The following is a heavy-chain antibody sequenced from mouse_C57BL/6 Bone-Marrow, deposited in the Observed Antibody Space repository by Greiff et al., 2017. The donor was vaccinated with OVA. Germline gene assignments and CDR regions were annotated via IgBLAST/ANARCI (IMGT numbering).Heavy chain of an antibody. J-gene: IGHJ4*01. D-gene: IGHD1-1*01. Sequence: EVKLMESGGGLVQPGGSLSLSCAASGFTFTDYYMSWVRQPPGKALEWLGFIRNKANGYTTEYSASVKGRFTISRDNSQSILYLQRNALRAEDSATYYCARLVAKAMDYWGQGTSVTVSS. CDR3: ARLVAKAMDY. CDR2: IRNKANGYTT. V-gene: IGHV7-3*01. CDR1: GFTFTDYY.